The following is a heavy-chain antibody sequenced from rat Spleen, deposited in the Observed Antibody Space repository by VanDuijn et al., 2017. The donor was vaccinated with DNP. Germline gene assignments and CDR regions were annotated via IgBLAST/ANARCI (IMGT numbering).Heavy chain of an antibody. J-gene: IGHJ2*01. D-gene: IGHD5-1*01. V-gene: IGHV3-3*01. CDR3: ARLAWEEGFDY. Sequence: EVQLQESGPGLVKPSQSLSLTCSVTGYSITSSYRWNWIRKFPGNKLEWMGYLNSAGSTNYNPSLKSRVSITRDTSKNQFFLQVHSVTTEDTANHYRARLAWEEGFDYWGQGVLVPVSS. CDR2: LNSAGST. CDR1: GYSITSSYR.